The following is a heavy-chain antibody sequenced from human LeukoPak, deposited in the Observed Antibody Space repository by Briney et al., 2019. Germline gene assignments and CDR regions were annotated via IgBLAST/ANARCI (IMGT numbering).Heavy chain of an antibody. Sequence: GGSLRLSCAASGFTFSSYGMHWVRQAPGKGLEWVAFIRYDGSNKYYADSVKGRFTISRDNSKNTLYLQMNSLRAEDTAVYYCAKDPDIAVAGFDYWGQGTLVTVSS. CDR1: GFTFSSYG. J-gene: IGHJ4*02. D-gene: IGHD6-19*01. CDR3: AKDPDIAVAGFDY. CDR2: IRYDGSNK. V-gene: IGHV3-30*02.